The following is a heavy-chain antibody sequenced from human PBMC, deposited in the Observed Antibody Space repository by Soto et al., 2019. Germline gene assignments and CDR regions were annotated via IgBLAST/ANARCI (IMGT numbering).Heavy chain of an antibody. J-gene: IGHJ2*01. Sequence: QVQLVQSGAEVKKPGSSVKVSCKSSGGTFSNYPISWVRQAPGRGLEWMGGIIPIFGTVNYAQKFQGTVTITADESTSTAYMELSSLRSEDTAVYYCARGNHRWLQLWYFDLWGRGTLVTVSS. V-gene: IGHV1-69*12. D-gene: IGHD5-12*01. CDR3: ARGNHRWLQLWYFDL. CDR1: GGTFSNYP. CDR2: IIPIFGTV.